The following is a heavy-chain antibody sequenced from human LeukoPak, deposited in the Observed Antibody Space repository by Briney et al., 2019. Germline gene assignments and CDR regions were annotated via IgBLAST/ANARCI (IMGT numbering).Heavy chain of an antibody. CDR2: IYHSGST. CDR1: GYSISSGYY. CDR3: ACATIFGVARDAFDI. V-gene: IGHV4-38-2*01. Sequence: PSETLSLTCAVSGYSISSGYYWGWIRQPPGKGLEWIGSIYHSGSTYYNPSLKSRVTISVDTSKNQFSLKLSSVTAADTAVYYCACATIFGVARDAFDIWGQGTMVTVSS. D-gene: IGHD3-3*01. J-gene: IGHJ3*02.